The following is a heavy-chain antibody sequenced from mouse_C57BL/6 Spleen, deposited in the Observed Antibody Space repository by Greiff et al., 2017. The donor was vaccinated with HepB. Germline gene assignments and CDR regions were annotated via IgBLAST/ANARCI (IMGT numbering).Heavy chain of an antibody. V-gene: IGHV1S81*02. D-gene: IGHD1-1*01. CDR2: TNPTNGRT. Sequence: QVQLQQSGAELVKAGASVKMSCKASGYTFTSYWMHWVKQRPGQGLEWFAETNPTNGRTYYNEKFKSKATLTVDKSSSTAYMLLSGPTFEDSAVYYCASSEKIVATFIDYWCHDTTQAVSS. CDR3: ASSEKIVATFIDY. CDR1: GYTFTSYW. J-gene: IGHJ2*01.